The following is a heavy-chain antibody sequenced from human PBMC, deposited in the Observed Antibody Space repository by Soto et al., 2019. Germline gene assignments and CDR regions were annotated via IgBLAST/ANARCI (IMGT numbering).Heavy chain of an antibody. V-gene: IGHV3-23*01. CDR1: GFTFSSYA. D-gene: IGHD2-2*01. Sequence: PGGSLRLSCAASGFTFSSYALIWVRQAPGKGLQSVSSISGSGDATYYADAVKGRFTISRDNSKNTLYLQMSSLRVEDTAVYYCAKIICTTTSCPSYYYGMDVWGQGTTVTVSS. J-gene: IGHJ6*02. CDR3: AKIICTTTSCPSYYYGMDV. CDR2: ISGSGDAT.